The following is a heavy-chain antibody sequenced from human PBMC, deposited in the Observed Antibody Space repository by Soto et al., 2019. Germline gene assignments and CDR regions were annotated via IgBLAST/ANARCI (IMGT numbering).Heavy chain of an antibody. CDR2: IKPDGSEK. CDR1: GFTFSIYW. CDR3: ARDIPCCRDSCHSFSFDI. V-gene: IGHV3-7*01. Sequence: EVQLVESGGGLVQPGGSLRLSCAASGFTFSIYWMSWVRQAPGKGLEWVANIKPDGSEKYYVDSVKGRFTISRDNAKNALYTEMNSVRVEDTAVYYCARDIPCCRDSCHSFSFDIWGQGTMVTVSS. J-gene: IGHJ3*02. D-gene: IGHD2-15*01.